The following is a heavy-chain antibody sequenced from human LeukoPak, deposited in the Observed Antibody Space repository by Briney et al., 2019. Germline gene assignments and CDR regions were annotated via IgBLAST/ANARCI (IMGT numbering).Heavy chain of an antibody. CDR2: IKQDGSAK. D-gene: IGHD1-26*01. V-gene: IGHV3-7*01. Sequence: GGSLRLSCAASGFTFSDDWMNRVRQAPGKGLEWVANIKQDGSAKYYVDSVKGRFTISRDNAKNSLYLQMNSLRAEDTAVYYCASGSHFDYWGQGTLVTVSS. CDR3: ASGSHFDY. CDR1: GFTFSDDW. J-gene: IGHJ4*02.